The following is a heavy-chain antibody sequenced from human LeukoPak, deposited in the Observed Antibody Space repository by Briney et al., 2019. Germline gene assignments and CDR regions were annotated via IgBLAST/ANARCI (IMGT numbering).Heavy chain of an antibody. Sequence: PGRSLRLSCAASGFTFSSYAMHLVRQAPGKGLEWVAVISYDGSNKYYADSVKGRFTISRDNSKNTLYLQMNSLRAEDTAVYYCARAAPRDILTGYYLHYYYYYMDVWGKGTTVTVSS. D-gene: IGHD3-9*01. CDR1: GFTFSSYA. CDR2: ISYDGSNK. J-gene: IGHJ6*03. CDR3: ARAAPRDILTGYYLHYYYYYMDV. V-gene: IGHV3-30*04.